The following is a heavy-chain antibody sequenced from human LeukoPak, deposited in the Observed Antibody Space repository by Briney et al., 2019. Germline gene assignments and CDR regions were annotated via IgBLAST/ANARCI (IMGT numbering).Heavy chain of an antibody. CDR1: GGSISSYY. J-gene: IGHJ5*02. Sequence: SETLSLTCTVSGGSISSYYWSWTRQPPGKGLEWIGHIYTSGSTNYNPSLKSRVTISVDTSKNQFSLKLSSVTAADTAVYYCARRVPAARNWFDPWGQGTLVTVSS. CDR3: ARRVPAARNWFDP. D-gene: IGHD2-2*01. CDR2: IYTSGST. V-gene: IGHV4-4*09.